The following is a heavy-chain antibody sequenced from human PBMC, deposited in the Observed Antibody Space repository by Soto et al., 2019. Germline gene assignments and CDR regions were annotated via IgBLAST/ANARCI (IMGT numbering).Heavy chain of an antibody. Sequence: GASVKFSCKASGYTFTSYYMHWVRHAPEQGPEWMGVINPHGGSTAYAQKFEGRVTLTRDTSASTVYMEVSSLPSEDSAMYYCARSSGGNFGIIIEGTNWFAPWGQGTLVTVSS. CDR2: INPHGGST. D-gene: IGHD1-26*01. CDR3: ARSSGGNFGIIIEGTNWFAP. CDR1: GYTFTSYY. V-gene: IGHV1-46*01. J-gene: IGHJ5*02.